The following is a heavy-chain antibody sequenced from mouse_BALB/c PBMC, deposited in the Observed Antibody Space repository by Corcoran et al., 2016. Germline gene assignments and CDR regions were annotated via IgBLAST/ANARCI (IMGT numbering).Heavy chain of an antibody. CDR1: GYTFTNYG. Sequence: QIQLVQSGPELMKTGETVKISCKASGYTFTNYGMNWVKQAPGKGLKWMGWINTYTGEPTYADDFKGRFAFSLETTASTAYLQINNLKNEDMATYFCARGDGYLMDYWGQGTSVTVSS. CDR3: ARGDGYLMDY. J-gene: IGHJ4*01. CDR2: INTYTGEP. V-gene: IGHV9-1*02. D-gene: IGHD2-3*01.